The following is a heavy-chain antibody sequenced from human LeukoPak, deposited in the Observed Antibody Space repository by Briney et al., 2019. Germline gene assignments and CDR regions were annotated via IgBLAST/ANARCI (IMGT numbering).Heavy chain of an antibody. CDR1: GGSFSGYY. CDR3: ARGYSYADY. J-gene: IGHJ4*02. V-gene: IGHV4-34*01. Sequence: PSETLSLTCAVYGGSFSGYYWSWIRQPPGKGLEWIGEINHSGSTNYNPSLKSRVTISVDTSKNQFSLKLSSVTAADTAAYYCARGYSYADYWGQGTLVTVSS. D-gene: IGHD5-18*01. CDR2: INHSGST.